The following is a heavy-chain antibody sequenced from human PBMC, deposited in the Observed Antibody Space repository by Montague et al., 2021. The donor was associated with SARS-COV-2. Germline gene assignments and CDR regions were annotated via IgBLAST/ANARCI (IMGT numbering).Heavy chain of an antibody. J-gene: IGHJ3*02. D-gene: IGHD1-26*01. CDR3: AHRRGLLLSDALVT. Sequence: PALVKPTQTLTLTCTFSGFSLSTSGVGVGWIRQPPGKALEWLALIYWDDDKRYSPSLKGRLTITKDTSKNQVVLTMTNMDPVDTATYYCAHRRGLLLSDALVTWAQGKVVTVSS. CDR2: IYWDDDK. V-gene: IGHV2-5*02. CDR1: GFSLSTSGVG.